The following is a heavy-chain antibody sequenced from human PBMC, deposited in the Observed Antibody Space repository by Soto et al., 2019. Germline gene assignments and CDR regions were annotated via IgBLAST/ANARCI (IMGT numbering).Heavy chain of an antibody. D-gene: IGHD4-17*01. J-gene: IGHJ4*02. CDR1: GVTFSNYA. Sequence: QVQLVESGGGVVQPGRSLRLSCAASGVTFSNYAMHWVRQAPGKGLEWVAVIWYDGSIKYYADSVKGRFTISRDNSKNTLHRQMNSLRAADTAVYYCARDADYGDDPSEDPGYYFDYWGQGTLVLVSS. V-gene: IGHV3-33*01. CDR3: ARDADYGDDPSEDPGYYFDY. CDR2: IWYDGSIK.